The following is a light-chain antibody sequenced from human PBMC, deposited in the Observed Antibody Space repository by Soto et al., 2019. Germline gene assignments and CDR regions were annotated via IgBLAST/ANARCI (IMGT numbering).Light chain of an antibody. CDR2: AAS. CDR1: QSISSY. CDR3: RQRSNWPRT. V-gene: IGKV3-11*01. J-gene: IGKJ4*01. Sequence: EIVLTQSPATLSLSPGERATLSCRASQSISSYLAWYQQEPGQAPRLLIYAASNRATGIPARFSGSGSGTDFTLTISSLEPEDFAVYYCRQRSNWPRTFGGGTKVEIK.